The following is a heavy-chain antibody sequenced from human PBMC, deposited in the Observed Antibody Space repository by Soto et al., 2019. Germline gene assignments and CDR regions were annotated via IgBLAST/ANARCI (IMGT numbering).Heavy chain of an antibody. J-gene: IGHJ5*02. CDR1: GFTFSNYA. D-gene: IGHD6-13*01. CDR2: ISGSGSSI. Sequence: GGSLRLSCAASGFTFSNYAMTWVRQAPGKGLEWVSGISGSGSSIYYADSVKGRFTISRDNSKNTLYLQMNSLRAEDTAVYYCAKGGDSSSWKNWFDPWGQGALVTVSS. CDR3: AKGGDSSSWKNWFDP. V-gene: IGHV3-23*01.